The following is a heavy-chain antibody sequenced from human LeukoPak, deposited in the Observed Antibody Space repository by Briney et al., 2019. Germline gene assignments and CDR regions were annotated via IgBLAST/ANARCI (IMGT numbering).Heavy chain of an antibody. V-gene: IGHV3-23*01. J-gene: IGHJ2*01. D-gene: IGHD1-26*01. CDR2: ISASGGGT. Sequence: GGSLRLSCAASGFTFSSYGMHWVRQAPGKGPEWVSSISASGGGTVYADSVKGRVTISRDNSKNTLYLQMHSLRAEDTAVYSCAKNLLGSEAFSWHFDLWGRGTLVTVSS. CDR1: GFTFSSYG. CDR3: AKNLLGSEAFSWHFDL.